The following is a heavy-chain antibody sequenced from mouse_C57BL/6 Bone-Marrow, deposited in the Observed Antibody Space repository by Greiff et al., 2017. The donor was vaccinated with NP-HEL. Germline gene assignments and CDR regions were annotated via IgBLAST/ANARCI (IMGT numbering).Heavy chain of an antibody. Sequence: QVQLQQPGAELVKPGASVKMSCKASGYTFTSYWITWVKQRPGQGLEWIGDIYPGSGSTNYNEKFKSKATLTVDTSSSTAYMQLSSLTSEDSAFYYCAIAERRYSMHYWAQGTSLTLSS. J-gene: IGHJ4*01. V-gene: IGHV1-55*01. CDR2: IYPGSGST. CDR3: AIAERRYSMHY. CDR1: GYTFTSYW.